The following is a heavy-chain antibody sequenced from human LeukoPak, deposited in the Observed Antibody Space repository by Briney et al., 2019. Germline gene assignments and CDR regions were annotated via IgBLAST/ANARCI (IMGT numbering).Heavy chain of an antibody. CDR3: ARETMVRGVIIPTSYYFDY. CDR1: GYTFNSYG. Sequence: ASVKVSCKASGYTFNSYGISWVRQAPGQGLEWMGWISGYNGNTKYVQKFQGRVTMTTDTSTSTAYMELRSLRSDDTAVYYCARETMVRGVIIPTSYYFDYWGQGTLVTVSS. D-gene: IGHD3-10*01. J-gene: IGHJ4*02. CDR2: ISGYNGNT. V-gene: IGHV1-18*01.